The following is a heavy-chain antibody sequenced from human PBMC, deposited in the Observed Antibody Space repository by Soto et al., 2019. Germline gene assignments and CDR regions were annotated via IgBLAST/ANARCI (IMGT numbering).Heavy chain of an antibody. CDR1: GGCISGYY. CDR2: IDYYGST. D-gene: IGHD3-10*01. J-gene: IGHJ4*02. V-gene: IGHV4-59*01. CDR3: ARETFYYASGSYFASFHY. Sequence: PSETLALTCTVXGGCISGYYWRWIRQPPGKRLEWIGYIDYYGSTNYNPSLKSRVTISVDTSKTQFSLNLGSVTAADTAIYYCARETFYYASGSYFASFHYWGQGALVTVSS.